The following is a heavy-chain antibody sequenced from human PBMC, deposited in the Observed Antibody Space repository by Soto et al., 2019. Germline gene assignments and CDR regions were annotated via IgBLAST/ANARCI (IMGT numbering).Heavy chain of an antibody. CDR3: ASFNTVRVVTAMPL. V-gene: IGHV1-3*01. Sequence: QVQLVQSGAEVKKPGASLKVSCKASGYTFTSYAIHWVRQAPGQGLEWMGWINPGNGNTKYSQKVQGRVTITRDTSSTTVYMDLSNLRSEDTALYYCASFNTVRVVTAMPLWGQGTMVTVSS. CDR2: INPGNGNT. CDR1: GYTFTSYA. D-gene: IGHD2-21*02. J-gene: IGHJ3*01.